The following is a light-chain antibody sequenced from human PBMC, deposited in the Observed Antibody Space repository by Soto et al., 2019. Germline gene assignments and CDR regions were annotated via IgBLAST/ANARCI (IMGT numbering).Light chain of an antibody. Sequence: MVMTQSPATLSVSPGERVTLSCRTNQNVTTNLAWYQVKPGQTPSLLIYGTSTRAPDIPVRFSGSGSGTEFTLTLTTVQSGDSAVYYCQQYDDWGFGPGTKVEIK. CDR1: QNVTTN. J-gene: IGKJ1*01. V-gene: IGKV3-15*01. CDR3: QQYDDWG. CDR2: GTS.